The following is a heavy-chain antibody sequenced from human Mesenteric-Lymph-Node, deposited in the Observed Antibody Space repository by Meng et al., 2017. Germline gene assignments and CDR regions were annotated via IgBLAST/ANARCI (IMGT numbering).Heavy chain of an antibody. CDR2: INSGSNYI. D-gene: IGHD6-19*01. V-gene: IGHV3-21*01. CDR1: GFTFSIDS. J-gene: IGHJ4*02. CDR3: ARGLDIAVSSYYFDY. Sequence: EVQLVESGGGLVKPGGALRVSCVDSGFTFSIDSMNWVRQAPGKGLEWVSSINSGSNYIYYADSVKGRFTISRDIAKSSLYLQMNSLRAEDTAVYYCARGLDIAVSSYYFDYWGQGTLVTVSS.